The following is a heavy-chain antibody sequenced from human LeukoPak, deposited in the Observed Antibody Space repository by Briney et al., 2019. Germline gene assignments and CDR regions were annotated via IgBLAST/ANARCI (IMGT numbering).Heavy chain of an antibody. V-gene: IGHV1-46*01. CDR3: ATCCRGGSS. J-gene: IGHJ5*02. CDR1: GYTFTSYG. Sequence: ASVKVSCKASGYTFTSYGISWVRQAPGQGLEWMGITNPSGGSTSYAQKFQGRVTLTRDTSTSTVYMELSSLRSEDTAVYYCATCCRGGSSWGQGTLVTVSS. D-gene: IGHD3-10*01. CDR2: TNPSGGST.